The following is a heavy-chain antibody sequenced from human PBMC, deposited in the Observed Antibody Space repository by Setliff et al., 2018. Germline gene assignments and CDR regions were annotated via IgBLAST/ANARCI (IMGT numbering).Heavy chain of an antibody. V-gene: IGHV3-23*01. CDR2: ISGSGART. Sequence: GGSLRLSCAASEFTFSNYAMNWVRQAPGKGLEWVSTISGSGARTYYADSVKGRFTISRDNSKNTLYLQMNNLRDEDTAVYYCARVASIMILVDIFFPNDAFDIWGQGTMVTVSS. J-gene: IGHJ3*02. CDR1: EFTFSNYA. CDR3: ARVASIMILVDIFFPNDAFDI. D-gene: IGHD3-22*01.